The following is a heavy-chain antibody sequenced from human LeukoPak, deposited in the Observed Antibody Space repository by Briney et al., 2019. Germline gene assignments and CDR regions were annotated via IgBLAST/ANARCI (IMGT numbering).Heavy chain of an antibody. D-gene: IGHD3-3*01. Sequence: PSQTVSLTCTVSGGSISSGSYYWSWIRQPAGKGLEWIVRIYSSGSTNYNPSLKSRVTISVDTSRNHFSLKLRSVTAADTAVYYCARGAYDFWSGDASGAFDIWGQGTMVTVSS. CDR3: ARGAYDFWSGDASGAFDI. V-gene: IGHV4-61*02. CDR1: GGSISSGSYY. J-gene: IGHJ3*02. CDR2: IYSSGST.